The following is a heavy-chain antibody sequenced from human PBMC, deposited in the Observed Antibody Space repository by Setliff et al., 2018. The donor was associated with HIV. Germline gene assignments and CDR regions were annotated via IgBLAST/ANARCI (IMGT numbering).Heavy chain of an antibody. V-gene: IGHV1-69*13. CDR2: IIPMYNIP. Sequence: EASVMVSCKTSGGTLSNYVITWVRQAPGQGLEWMGMIIPMYNIPAYAQKFQGGVTFTADESTSTAYMELSSLSSEDTAVYYCARDQTGVAAAAFGGGSAWSDEGFDIWGQGTMVTVSS. CDR1: GGTLSNYV. D-gene: IGHD6-13*01. CDR3: ARDQTGVAAAAFGGGSAWSDEGFDI. J-gene: IGHJ3*02.